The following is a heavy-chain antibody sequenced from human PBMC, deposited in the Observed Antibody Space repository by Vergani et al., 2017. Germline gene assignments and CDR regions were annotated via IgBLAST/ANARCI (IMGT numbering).Heavy chain of an antibody. Sequence: EVQLVESGGGLVQPGGSLRLSCAASGFTFSSYAMSWVRQAPGKGLEWVSVIYSGGSTYYADSVKGRFTISRDNSKNTLSLQMNSLRADDTAVYYCARGRGRDGSRLYYYYYMDVWGKGTTVTVSS. V-gene: IGHV3-66*01. CDR3: ARGRGRDGSRLYYYYYMDV. CDR2: IYSGGST. CDR1: GFTFSSYA. D-gene: IGHD5-24*01. J-gene: IGHJ6*03.